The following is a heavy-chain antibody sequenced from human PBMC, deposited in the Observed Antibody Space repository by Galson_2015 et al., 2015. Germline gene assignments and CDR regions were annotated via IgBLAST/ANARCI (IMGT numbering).Heavy chain of an antibody. D-gene: IGHD2-2*01. V-gene: IGHV1-69*13. J-gene: IGHJ3*02. CDR2: IIPIFGTA. CDR1: GGTFSSYA. Sequence: VKVSCKASGGTFSSYAISWVRQAPGQGLEWMGGIIPIFGTANYAQKFQGRVTITADESTSTAYMELSSLRSEDTAVYYCARDCQLCPADAFDIWGQGTMVTVSS. CDR3: ARDCQLCPADAFDI.